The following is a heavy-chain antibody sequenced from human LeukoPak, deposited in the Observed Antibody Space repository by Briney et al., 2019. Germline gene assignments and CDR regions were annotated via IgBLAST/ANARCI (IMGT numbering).Heavy chain of an antibody. CDR1: GGSFSGYY. CDR3: ARFGYYYDSSGYYYEFDY. D-gene: IGHD3-22*01. J-gene: IGHJ4*02. Sequence: SETLSLTCAVYGGSFSGYYWSWLRQPPGKGLEWIGEINHSGSTNYNPSLKSRVTISVDTSKNQFSLKLSSVTAADTAVYYCARFGYYYDSSGYYYEFDYWGQGTLVTVSS. V-gene: IGHV4-34*01. CDR2: INHSGST.